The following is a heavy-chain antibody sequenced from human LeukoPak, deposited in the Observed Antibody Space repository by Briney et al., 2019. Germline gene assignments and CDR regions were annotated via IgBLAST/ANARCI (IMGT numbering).Heavy chain of an antibody. CDR1: GDSVSSNSAA. D-gene: IGHD6-19*01. J-gene: IGHJ6*03. V-gene: IGHV6-1*01. Sequence: SQTLSLTCAISGDSVSSNSAAWNWIRQSPSRGLEWLGRTYYRSKWYNDYAVSVKSRITISPDTSKNQFSLQLNSVTPEDTAVYYCARGRGIAVAGPIPKYYYYYYYMDVWGKGTTVTVSS. CDR3: ARGRGIAVAGPIPKYYYYYYYMDV. CDR2: TYYRSKWYN.